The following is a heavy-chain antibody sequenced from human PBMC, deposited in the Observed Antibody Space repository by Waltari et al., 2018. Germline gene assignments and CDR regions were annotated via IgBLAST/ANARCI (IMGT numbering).Heavy chain of an antibody. CDR2: IYHSGST. V-gene: IGHV4-38-2*01. J-gene: IGHJ4*02. CDR3: AMRGDAGTFDY. D-gene: IGHD6-13*01. Sequence: QVQLQESGPGLVKASETLSLTCAVSGCFISRGSYWGWIRQPPGKGLKWIGNIYHSGSTYYNPSLKSRVTISVDTSKNQFSLKLSSVTAADTAVYYCAMRGDAGTFDYWGQGTLVTVSS. CDR1: GCFISRGSY.